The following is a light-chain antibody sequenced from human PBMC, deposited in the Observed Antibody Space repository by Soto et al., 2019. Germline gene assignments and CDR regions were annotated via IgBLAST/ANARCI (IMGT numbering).Light chain of an antibody. CDR2: AAS. J-gene: IGKJ4*01. V-gene: IGKV1-39*01. CDR3: QQCHSSPLT. Sequence: QMTQSPSSLFASVGDRVTITCRASQSISSHLNWYQQKVGQTPRLLIYAASTLQSEVPPRFSGSGSGTEFTLTISGLQREDFATYYYQQCHSSPLTFGGGTKIQI. CDR1: QSISSH.